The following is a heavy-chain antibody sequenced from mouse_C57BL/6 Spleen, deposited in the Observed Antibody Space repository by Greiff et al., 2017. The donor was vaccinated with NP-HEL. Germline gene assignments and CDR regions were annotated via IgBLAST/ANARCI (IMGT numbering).Heavy chain of an antibody. CDR2: ISSGSSTI. J-gene: IGHJ3*01. D-gene: IGHD1-1*01. CDR1: GFTFSDYG. Sequence: EVKLVESGGGLVKPGGSLKLSCAASGFTFSDYGMHWVRQAPEKGLEWVAYISSGSSTIYYAATVKGRFTISRDTAKNTLFLQMTSLRSEDTAMYYCSRGGDDYGSSSFAYWGQGTLVTVSA. V-gene: IGHV5-17*01. CDR3: SRGGDDYGSSSFAY.